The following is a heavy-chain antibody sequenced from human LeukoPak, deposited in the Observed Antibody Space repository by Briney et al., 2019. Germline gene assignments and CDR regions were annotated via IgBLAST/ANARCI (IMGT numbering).Heavy chain of an antibody. D-gene: IGHD3-22*01. CDR1: GFTFSSYW. J-gene: IGHJ4*02. V-gene: IGHV3-7*01. CDR3: ARVGPITRILLTPSYFDY. CDR2: IKQDGSEK. Sequence: GGSLRLSCAASGFTFSSYWMSWVRQAPGKGLEWVANIKQDGSEKYYVDSVKGRFTISRDNAKNSLYLQMNSLRAEDTAVYYWARVGPITRILLTPSYFDYWGQGTLVTVSS.